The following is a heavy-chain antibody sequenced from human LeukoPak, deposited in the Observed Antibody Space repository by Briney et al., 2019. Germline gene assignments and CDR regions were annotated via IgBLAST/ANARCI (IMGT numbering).Heavy chain of an antibody. CDR3: ARDGIAAAGD. D-gene: IGHD6-13*01. CDR2: IYHSGST. Sequence: SETLSLTCTVSGGSISSGGYYWSWIRQPPGKGLEWIGYIYHSGSTYYNPSLKSRVTISVDRSKNQFSLKLSSVTAADTAVYYCARDGIAAAGDWGQGTQVTVSS. V-gene: IGHV4-30-2*01. J-gene: IGHJ4*02. CDR1: GGSISSGGYY.